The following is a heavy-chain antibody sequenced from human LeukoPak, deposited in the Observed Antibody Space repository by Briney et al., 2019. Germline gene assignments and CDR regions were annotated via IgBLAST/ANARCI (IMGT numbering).Heavy chain of an antibody. CDR2: ISWNSGSI. V-gene: IGHV3-9*01. CDR1: GFTFDDYA. Sequence: SGGSLRLSCAASGFTFDDYAMHWVRQAPGKGLEWVSGISWNSGSIGYADSVKGRFTISRDNAKNSLYLQMNSLRADDTAVYYCAKRYCTSASCYVYYYYYMDVWGKGTTVTVSS. D-gene: IGHD2-2*01. CDR3: AKRYCTSASCYVYYYYYMDV. J-gene: IGHJ6*03.